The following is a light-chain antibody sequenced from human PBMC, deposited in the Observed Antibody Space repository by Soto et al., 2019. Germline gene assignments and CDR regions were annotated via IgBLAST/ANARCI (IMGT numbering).Light chain of an antibody. CDR2: GDN. Sequence: QAVVTQPPSVSGAPGQRVAISYTGSSSNIGAEYDVHWYQQLPGTAPKRLIYGDNNRPSGVPDRFSGSKSGTSASLAITGLQPEDEADYYCQSYDSSLTTFVFGTGTKLTVL. V-gene: IGLV1-40*01. CDR3: QSYDSSLTTFV. J-gene: IGLJ1*01. CDR1: SSNIGAEYD.